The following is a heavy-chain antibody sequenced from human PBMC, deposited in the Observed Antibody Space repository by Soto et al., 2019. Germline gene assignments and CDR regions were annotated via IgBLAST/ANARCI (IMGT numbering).Heavy chain of an antibody. D-gene: IGHD3-10*01. CDR1: GYSFTSYW. CDR2: IDPSDSYT. V-gene: IGHV5-10-1*01. J-gene: IGHJ5*02. Sequence: GESLKISCKGSGYSFTSYWISWVRQMPGKGLEWMGRIDPSDSYTNYSPSFQGHVTISADKSISTAYLQWSSLKASDTAMYYCARLINSPQLLWFGELLPVVDPWGQGTLVTVSS. CDR3: ARLINSPQLLWFGELLPVVDP.